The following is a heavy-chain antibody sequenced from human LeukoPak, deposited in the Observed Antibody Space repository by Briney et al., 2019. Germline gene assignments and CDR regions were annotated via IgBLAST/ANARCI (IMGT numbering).Heavy chain of an antibody. V-gene: IGHV3-23*01. CDR3: AKVTTGYYYYFDY. J-gene: IGHJ4*02. Sequence: GGSLRLSCAASGFIFSTYAMSWVRQAPGKGLEWVSGIGASGGNTYYADSVKGRLTISRDNSKNTLYLQMNSLRAEDTAVYYCAKVTTGYYYYFDYWGQGTLVTVSS. D-gene: IGHD3-22*01. CDR2: IGASGGNT. CDR1: GFIFSTYA.